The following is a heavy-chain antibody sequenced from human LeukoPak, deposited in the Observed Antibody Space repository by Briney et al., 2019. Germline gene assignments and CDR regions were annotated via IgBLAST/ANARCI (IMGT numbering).Heavy chain of an antibody. CDR1: GFTFEDYA. D-gene: IGHD3-16*01. J-gene: IGHJ5*02. CDR3: GKDRNWGWISA. V-gene: IGHV3-43*02. CDR2: IGGDGTAT. Sequence: GGSLRLSCTASGFTFEDYAMQWVRQAPGKGLEWLCFIGGDGTATYYADSVKGRFTVSRDNTKNSVSLQMNSLRTEDTAFYYCGKDRNWGWISAWGQETQVTVSA.